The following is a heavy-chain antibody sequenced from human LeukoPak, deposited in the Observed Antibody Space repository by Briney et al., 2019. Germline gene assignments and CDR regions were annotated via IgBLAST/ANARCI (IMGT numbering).Heavy chain of an antibody. V-gene: IGHV3-11*05. CDR2: ISSSSSYT. J-gene: IGHJ4*02. CDR3: ARVGSGWCFDY. CDR1: GFTFSDYY. D-gene: IGHD6-19*01. Sequence: PGGSLRLSCAASGFTFSDYYMSWIRQAPGKGLEGVSYISSSSSYTNYADSVKGRFTISRDNAKNSLYLQMNSLRAEDTAVYYCARVGSGWCFDYWGQGTLVTVSS.